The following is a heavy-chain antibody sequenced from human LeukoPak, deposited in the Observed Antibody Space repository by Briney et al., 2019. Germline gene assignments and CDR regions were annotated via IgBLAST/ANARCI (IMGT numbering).Heavy chain of an antibody. CDR2: INHSGST. D-gene: IGHD3-22*01. V-gene: IGHV4-34*01. J-gene: IGHJ4*02. Sequence: SETLSLTCAVYGGSFSGYYWSWIRQPPGKGLEWIGEINHSGSTNYNPSLKSRVTISVDTSKNQFSLKLSSVTAAGTAVYYCARGRRITMIVVVPPLDYWGQGTLVTVSS. CDR3: ARGRRITMIVVVPPLDY. CDR1: GGSFSGYY.